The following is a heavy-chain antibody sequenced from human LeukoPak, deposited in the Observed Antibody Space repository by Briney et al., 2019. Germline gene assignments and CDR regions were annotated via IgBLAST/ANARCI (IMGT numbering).Heavy chain of an antibody. CDR1: GYTFTGYY. J-gene: IGHJ6*03. Sequence: WASVKVSCKASGYTFTGYYMHWVRQAPGQGLEWMGWINPNSGGTNYAQKFQGRVTMTRDTSISTAYMELSRLRSDDTAVYYCARAVGAAAGDYYYYYMDVWGKGTTVTVSS. CDR2: INPNSGGT. CDR3: ARAVGAAAGDYYYYYMDV. D-gene: IGHD6-13*01. V-gene: IGHV1-2*02.